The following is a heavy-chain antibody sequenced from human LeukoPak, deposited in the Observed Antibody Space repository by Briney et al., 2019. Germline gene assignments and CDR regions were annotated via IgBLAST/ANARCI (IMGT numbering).Heavy chain of an antibody. J-gene: IGHJ3*02. D-gene: IGHD3-16*02. CDR2: ISYDGSNK. CDR3: AKDLDDHVWGSYRYPDAFDI. Sequence: GGSLRLSCAASGFTFSSYGMHWVRQAPGKGLEWVAVISYDGSNKYYVDSVKGRFTISRDNSKNTLYLQMNSLRAEDTAVYYCAKDLDDHVWGSYRYPDAFDIWGQGTMVTLSS. CDR1: GFTFSSYG. V-gene: IGHV3-30*18.